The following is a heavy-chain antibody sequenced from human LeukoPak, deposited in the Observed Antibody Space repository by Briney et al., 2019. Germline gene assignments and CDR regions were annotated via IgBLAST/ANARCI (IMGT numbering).Heavy chain of an antibody. J-gene: IGHJ4*02. Sequence: KSGGSLRLSCAASGFTFSSYSMNWVRQAPGKGLEWVSSISSSSSYIYYADSVKGRFTISRDNAKNSLYLQMNSLRAEDTAVYYCARARASGRSGFDYWGQGTLVTVSS. CDR3: ARARASGRSGFDY. CDR1: GFTFSSYS. CDR2: ISSSSSYI. D-gene: IGHD2-15*01. V-gene: IGHV3-21*01.